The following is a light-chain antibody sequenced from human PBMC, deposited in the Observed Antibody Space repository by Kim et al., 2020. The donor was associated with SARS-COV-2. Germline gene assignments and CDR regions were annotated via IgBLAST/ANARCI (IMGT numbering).Light chain of an antibody. V-gene: IGKV1-5*03. J-gene: IGKJ1*01. CDR3: QQYSSFST. Sequence: DIQMTQSPSTLSAFVGDRVTITCRASQSVSSWVAWYQQKPGKAPKLLIFKASTLEKGVPSRFSGSGSGTEFTLTVSSLQPDDFATYYCQQYSSFSTFGQGTKVDIK. CDR2: KAS. CDR1: QSVSSW.